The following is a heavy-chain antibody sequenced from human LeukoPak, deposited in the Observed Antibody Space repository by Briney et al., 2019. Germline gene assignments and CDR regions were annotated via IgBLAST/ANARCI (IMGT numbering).Heavy chain of an antibody. D-gene: IGHD6-19*01. J-gene: IGHJ4*02. CDR3: ARDQQWMVRGMCYFDY. Sequence: ASVKVSCKASGYTFTDFGISWVRQAPGQGLERMGWISAYTGNTNYAQNLQGRVTMTTDTPTTTAYMELRSLRSDDTAVYYCARDQQWMVRGMCYFDYWGQGTLVTVSS. CDR1: GYTFTDFG. V-gene: IGHV1-18*01. CDR2: ISAYTGNT.